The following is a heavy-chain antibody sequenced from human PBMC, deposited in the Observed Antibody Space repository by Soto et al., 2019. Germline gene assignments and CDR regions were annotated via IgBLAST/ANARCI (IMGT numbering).Heavy chain of an antibody. CDR3: ARENLTTVTPTIYYGMDV. CDR2: IYSGDTT. D-gene: IGHD4-17*01. V-gene: IGHV3-66*01. Sequence: GGSLRLSCAASGFIVSSNYMSWVRQAPGKGLECISIIYSGDTTYYTDSVKGRFTISRDNSKNTLYLQMNSLRAEDTAVYYCARENLTTVTPTIYYGMDVWGQGTTVTVSS. J-gene: IGHJ6*02. CDR1: GFIVSSNY.